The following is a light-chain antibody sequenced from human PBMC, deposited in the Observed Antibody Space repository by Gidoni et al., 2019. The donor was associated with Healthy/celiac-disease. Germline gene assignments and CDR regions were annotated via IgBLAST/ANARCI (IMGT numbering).Light chain of an antibody. CDR3: QQYKNWPT. V-gene: IGKV3-15*01. CDR1: QSVSSN. Sequence: IVMPQSPATLSVSPGERATLSCRASQSVSSNLAWYQQKPGQAPRLLIYGASTRATGIPVRFRGSGSGTEFTLTISSLQYEDFAVYYCQQYKNWPTFGQGTKVEIK. J-gene: IGKJ1*01. CDR2: GAS.